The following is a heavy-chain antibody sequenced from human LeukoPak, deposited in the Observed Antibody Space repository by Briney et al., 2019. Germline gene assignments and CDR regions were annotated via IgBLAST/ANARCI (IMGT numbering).Heavy chain of an antibody. CDR3: ARVLSSPTYYYDSSGYLYFDY. D-gene: IGHD3-22*01. J-gene: IGHJ4*02. V-gene: IGHV1-2*02. CDR1: GYTFTGYY. CDR2: INPNSGGT. Sequence: ASVKVSCEASGYTFTGYYMHWVRQAPGQGLEWMGWINPNSGGTNYAQKFQGRVTMTRDTSISTAYMELSRLRSDDTAVYYCARVLSSPTYYYDSSGYLYFDYWGQGTLVTVSS.